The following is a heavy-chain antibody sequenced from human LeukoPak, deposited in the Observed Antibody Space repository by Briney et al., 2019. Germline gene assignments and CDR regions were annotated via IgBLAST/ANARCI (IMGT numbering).Heavy chain of an antibody. J-gene: IGHJ4*02. CDR1: GGTFSSYA. D-gene: IGHD3-9*01. Sequence: ASVKVPCKASGGTFSSYAISWVRQAPGQGLEWMGGIIPIFGTANYAQKFQGRVTITADESTSTAYMELSSLRSEDTAVYYCARGIILTGYGLWYFDYWGQGTLVTVSS. CDR2: IIPIFGTA. V-gene: IGHV1-69*13. CDR3: ARGIILTGYGLWYFDY.